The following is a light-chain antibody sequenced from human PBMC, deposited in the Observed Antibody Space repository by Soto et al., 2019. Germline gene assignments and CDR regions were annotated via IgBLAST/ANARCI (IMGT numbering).Light chain of an antibody. J-gene: IGKJ1*01. CDR3: QQYGSSPAT. Sequence: EIVLTQSPGTLSLSPGERATLSCRASQSVRSSYLAWHHQKPGLAPRLLIYGPSSSDTGIPDRFSGSRAGTDFTLTSSRLEPDDFAVYYFQQYGSSPATFGQGTKVEI. CDR1: QSVRSSY. CDR2: GPS. V-gene: IGKV3-20*01.